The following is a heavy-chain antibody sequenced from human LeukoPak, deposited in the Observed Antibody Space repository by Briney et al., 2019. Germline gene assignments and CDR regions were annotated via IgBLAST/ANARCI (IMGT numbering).Heavy chain of an antibody. D-gene: IGHD4-17*01. CDR2: IIPIFGTA. Sequence: GASVKVSCKASGGTFSSYAISWVRQAPGQGLEWMGGIIPIFGTANYAQKFQGRVTITADKSTSTAYMELSSLRSEDTAVYCCARGSVTTFLGYFDYWGQGTLVTVSS. CDR3: ARGSVTTFLGYFDY. CDR1: GGTFSSYA. V-gene: IGHV1-69*06. J-gene: IGHJ4*02.